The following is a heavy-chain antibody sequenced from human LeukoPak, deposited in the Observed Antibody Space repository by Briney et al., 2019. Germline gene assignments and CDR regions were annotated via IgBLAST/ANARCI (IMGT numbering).Heavy chain of an antibody. CDR3: ARTPPRGLIAS. V-gene: IGHV1-2*02. CDR1: GYTFTGYY. J-gene: IGHJ4*02. D-gene: IGHD3-16*01. Sequence: GASVKVSCKASGYTFTGYYMHWVRQAPGQGLEWMGLINPNSGGSNFAQKFQGRVTITRDTSISTAYMELSSLTSEDTAVYYCARTPPRGLIASWGQGNLVTVSS. CDR2: INPNSGGS.